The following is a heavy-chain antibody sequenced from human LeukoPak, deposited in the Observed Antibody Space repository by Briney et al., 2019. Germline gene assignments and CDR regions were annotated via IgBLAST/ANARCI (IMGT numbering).Heavy chain of an antibody. CDR2: IYYSGGT. V-gene: IGHV4-59*01. D-gene: IGHD3-16*01. CDR3: ALGDYGGNDYFDY. CDR1: GGSISSYY. Sequence: SEALSLTCTVSGGSISSYYWSWIRQPPGKGLEWIGYIYYSGGTNYNPSLKSRVTISVDTSKNQFSLKLSSVTAADTAVYYCALGDYGGNDYFDYWGQGTLVTVSS. J-gene: IGHJ4*02.